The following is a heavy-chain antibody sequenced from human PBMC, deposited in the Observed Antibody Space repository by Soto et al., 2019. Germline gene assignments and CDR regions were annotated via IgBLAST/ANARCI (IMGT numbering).Heavy chain of an antibody. D-gene: IGHD6-19*01. Sequence: GGSLRLSCAASGFIFSTYAISWVRQAPGKGLEWVSGISGSGGSTYYAESVKGRFTISRDNSKNTLYLQMDSLRAEDTAIYYCAKDRKSGSGWYWDYWGQGTLVTVSS. CDR3: AKDRKSGSGWYWDY. V-gene: IGHV3-23*01. CDR1: GFIFSTYA. J-gene: IGHJ4*02. CDR2: ISGSGGST.